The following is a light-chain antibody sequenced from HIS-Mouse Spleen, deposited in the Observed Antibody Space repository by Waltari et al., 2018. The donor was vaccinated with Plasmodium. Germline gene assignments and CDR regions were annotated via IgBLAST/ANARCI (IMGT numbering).Light chain of an antibody. J-gene: IGLJ3*02. Sequence: QPVLTQPPSSSASPGESARIPCTLPIDINVGRYNIYCHQQTPGSPPSYLLYSYSDSDQGQGSGVPSRFSGSKDASANTGILLISGLQSEDEADYYCMIWPSNASGVFGGGTKLTVL. CDR3: MIWPSNASGV. V-gene: IGLV5-37*01. CDR1: IDINVGRYN. CDR2: SYSDSDQ.